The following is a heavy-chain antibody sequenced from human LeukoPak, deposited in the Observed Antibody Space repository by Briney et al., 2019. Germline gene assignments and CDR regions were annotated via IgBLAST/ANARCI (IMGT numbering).Heavy chain of an antibody. D-gene: IGHD3-3*01. CDR1: GGSISSSSYY. Sequence: PSETLSLTCTVSGGSISSSSYYWGWIRQPPGEGLEWIGSIYCSGTTYYNPSLQSRVTISVDTSKNQFSLKLSSVTAADTAVYYCASISPNYDFWSGTLGYWGQGTLVTVSS. J-gene: IGHJ4*02. CDR3: ASISPNYDFWSGTLGY. V-gene: IGHV4-39*01. CDR2: IYCSGTT.